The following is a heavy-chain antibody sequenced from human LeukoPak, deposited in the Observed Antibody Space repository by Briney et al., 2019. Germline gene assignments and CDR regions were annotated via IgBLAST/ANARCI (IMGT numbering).Heavy chain of an antibody. J-gene: IGHJ5*02. V-gene: IGHV4-59*08. CDR3: ATGPGGNWFDP. D-gene: IGHD1-14*01. CDR2: IYYSGST. CDR1: GGSFSGYY. Sequence: PSETLSLTCAVYGGSFSGYYWSWIRQPPGKGLEWIEYIYYSGSTNYNPSLKSRVTISVDTSENQFSLKLSSVTAADTAVYYCATGPGGNWFDPWGQGTLVTVSS.